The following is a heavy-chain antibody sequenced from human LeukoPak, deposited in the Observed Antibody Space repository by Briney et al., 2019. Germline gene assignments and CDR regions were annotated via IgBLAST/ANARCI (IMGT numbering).Heavy chain of an antibody. CDR3: AKAAYYYDSSVYPRRDY. CDR2: ISGSGGST. D-gene: IGHD3-22*01. J-gene: IGHJ4*02. Sequence: GGSLRLSCAASGFTFSSYAMHWVRQAPGKGLEWVSAISGSGGSTYYADSVKGRFTISRDNSKNTLYLQMNSLRAEDTAVYYFAKAAYYYDSSVYPRRDYGGQATLLSGTS. V-gene: IGHV3-23*01. CDR1: GFTFSSYA.